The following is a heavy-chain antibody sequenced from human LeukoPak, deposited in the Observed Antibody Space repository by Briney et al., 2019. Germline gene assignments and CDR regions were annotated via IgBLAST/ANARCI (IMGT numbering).Heavy chain of an antibody. CDR1: GFTVSSNS. CDR3: GRRTGAYSHPYDY. D-gene: IGHD4/OR15-4a*01. V-gene: IGHV3-53*01. CDR2: IYSYNR. Sequence: PGGSLRLSCTVSGFTVSSNSISWVRQAPGKGLEWVSFIYSYNRHYSDSVKGRFTISRDNSKNTLYLQMNSLRAEDTAVYYCGRRTGAYSHPYDYWGQGTLVSVSS. J-gene: IGHJ4*02.